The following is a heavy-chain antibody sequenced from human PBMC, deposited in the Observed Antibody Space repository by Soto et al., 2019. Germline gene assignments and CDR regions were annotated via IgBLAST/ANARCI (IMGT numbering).Heavy chain of an antibody. V-gene: IGHV3-23*01. Sequence: SLRLSCAASGFTFSSYAMSWVRQAPGKGLEWVSAISGSGGSTYYADSVKGRFTISRDNSKNTLYLKMNSLRAEDTAVYYCAKERYSSGSSGLFDYWGQGTLVTVSS. CDR2: ISGSGGST. D-gene: IGHD3-22*01. J-gene: IGHJ4*02. CDR1: GFTFSSYA. CDR3: AKERYSSGSSGLFDY.